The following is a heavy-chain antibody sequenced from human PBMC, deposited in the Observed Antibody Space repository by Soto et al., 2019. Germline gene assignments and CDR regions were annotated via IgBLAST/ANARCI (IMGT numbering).Heavy chain of an antibody. Sequence: GESLKISCKTSGYTFIHYWVGWVRQLPGKGLEWMGLIYPADSDATYGPSFQGQVTLSVDKSTDTAYLQWSSLRPSDTAMYYCARFIVGATNDYFDNWGQGTLVTVYS. CDR1: GYTFIHYW. V-gene: IGHV5-51*01. D-gene: IGHD1-26*01. J-gene: IGHJ4*02. CDR3: ARFIVGATNDYFDN. CDR2: IYPADSDA.